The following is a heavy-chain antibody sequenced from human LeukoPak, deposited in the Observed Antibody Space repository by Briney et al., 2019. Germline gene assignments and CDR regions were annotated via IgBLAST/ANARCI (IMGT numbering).Heavy chain of an antibody. CDR1: GFTFSDYY. CDR2: INSSSSYT. CDR3: ARDHRPDYGSGSYFDY. J-gene: IGHJ4*02. D-gene: IGHD3-10*01. Sequence: GGSLRLSCAASGFTFSDYYMSWIRQAPGKVLEWVSYINSSSSYTNYADSVKGRFTISRDNAKDSLYLQMNSLRAEDTAVYYCARDHRPDYGSGSYFDYWGQGTLVTVSS. V-gene: IGHV3-11*06.